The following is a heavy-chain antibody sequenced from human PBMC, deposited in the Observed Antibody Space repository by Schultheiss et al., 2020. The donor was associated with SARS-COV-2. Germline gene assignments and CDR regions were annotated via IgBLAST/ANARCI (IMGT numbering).Heavy chain of an antibody. Sequence: GESLKISCAASGFTFSSYGMHWVRQAPGKGLEWVAVISYDGSNKYYADSVKGRFTISRDNSKNTLYLQMNSLRAEDTAVYYCAKDRRGYSYGPTTPYFDYWGQGTLVTVSS. J-gene: IGHJ4*02. CDR3: AKDRRGYSYGPTTPYFDY. D-gene: IGHD5-18*01. CDR1: GFTFSSYG. V-gene: IGHV3-30*18. CDR2: ISYDGSNK.